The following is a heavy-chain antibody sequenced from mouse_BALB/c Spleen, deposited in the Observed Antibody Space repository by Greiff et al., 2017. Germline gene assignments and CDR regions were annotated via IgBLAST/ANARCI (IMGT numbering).Heavy chain of an antibody. CDR2: IWTGGGT. J-gene: IGHJ4*01. CDR3: VRVYGNYAMDY. CDR1: GFSLTSYD. V-gene: IGHV2-9-2*01. Sequence: LVESGPGLVAPSQSLSITCTVSGFSLTSYDISWIRQPPGKGLEWLGVIWTGGGTNYNSAFMSRLSISKDNSKSQVVLKMNSLQSDDTAIYYCVRVYGNYAMDYWGQGTSVTVAS. D-gene: IGHD2-1*01.